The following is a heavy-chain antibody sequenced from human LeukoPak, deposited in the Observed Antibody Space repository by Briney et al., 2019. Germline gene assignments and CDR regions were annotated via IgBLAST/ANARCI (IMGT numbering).Heavy chain of an antibody. D-gene: IGHD4-11*01. CDR1: GFTFSSYA. V-gene: IGHV3-23*01. Sequence: PGGSLRLSCAASGFTFSSYAMSWVRQAPGKGLEWVSTISGSGGSTYYADSVKGRFTISRDNSKNTLYLQMNSLRAEDTALYYCATSTVAKYDYWGQGTLVAVSS. CDR2: ISGSGGST. J-gene: IGHJ4*02. CDR3: ATSTVAKYDY.